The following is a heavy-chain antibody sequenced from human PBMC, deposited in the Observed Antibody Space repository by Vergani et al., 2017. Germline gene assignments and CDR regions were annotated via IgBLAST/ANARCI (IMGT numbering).Heavy chain of an antibody. Sequence: QVQLVESGGGVVQPGRSLRLSCAASGFTFSSYAMHWVRQAPGKGLEWVAVISYDGSNKYYADSVKGRFTISRDNSKNTLYLQMNSLRAEDTAVYYCARGSAPRSNAQGQNMDVWGKGTTVTVSS. J-gene: IGHJ6*03. CDR2: ISYDGSNK. CDR3: ARGSAPRSNAQGQNMDV. V-gene: IGHV3-30-3*01. CDR1: GFTFSSYA.